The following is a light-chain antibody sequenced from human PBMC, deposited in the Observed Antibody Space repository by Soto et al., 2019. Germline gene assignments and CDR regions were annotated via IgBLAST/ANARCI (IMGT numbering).Light chain of an antibody. J-gene: IGKJ5*01. CDR2: GAS. CDR1: QTVKNSY. Sequence: EIVLTQSPGTLSLSPGERATLSCRASQTVKNSYLTWYQQRRGQAPRLLIYGASIRATGIPDRFSGRGSGTDFTLTITRLEPQDFAVYYCQQYGSSPITFGLGTRLEMK. V-gene: IGKV3-20*01. CDR3: QQYGSSPIT.